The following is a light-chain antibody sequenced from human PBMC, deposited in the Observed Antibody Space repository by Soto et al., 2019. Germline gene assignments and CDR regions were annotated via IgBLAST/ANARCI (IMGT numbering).Light chain of an antibody. CDR1: SSDVGGYNL. Sequence: QSVLTQPASVSESPGQSITISCTGTSSDVGGYNLVSWYQQYPGEAPKLIIYEVTNRPSGVSNRFSGSKSGNTASLTISGLQAEDEADYYCSSYMPSITDWVFGGGTKVTVL. CDR3: SSYMPSITDWV. CDR2: EVT. V-gene: IGLV2-14*01. J-gene: IGLJ3*02.